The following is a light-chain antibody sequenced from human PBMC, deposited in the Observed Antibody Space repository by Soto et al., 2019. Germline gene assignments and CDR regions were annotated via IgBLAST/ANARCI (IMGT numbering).Light chain of an antibody. CDR3: LQHNSYPGT. V-gene: IGKV1-5*01. Sequence: VRVNQSPCTLSASLGDRVSITCRASQTISSLLAWYQQKPGKAPKLLIYDASTLESGVPSRFSGSGSGTEFTLTINNLQPEDFATYYCLQHNSYPGTFGQGTKVDIK. J-gene: IGKJ1*01. CDR1: QTISSL. CDR2: DAS.